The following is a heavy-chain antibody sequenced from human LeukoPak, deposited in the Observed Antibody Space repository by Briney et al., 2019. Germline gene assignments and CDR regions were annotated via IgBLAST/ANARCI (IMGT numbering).Heavy chain of an antibody. V-gene: IGHV1-8*03. Sequence: ASVKVSCKASGYTFTIYDINWVRPATGQGLEWMGWMNPNSGNTGYAQKFQGRVTITRNTSISTAYMELSSMRSEDTAVYYCARAPITMMEGLWGFDPWGQGTLVTVSS. CDR2: MNPNSGNT. D-gene: IGHD3-22*01. CDR1: GYTFTIYD. CDR3: ARAPITMMEGLWGFDP. J-gene: IGHJ5*02.